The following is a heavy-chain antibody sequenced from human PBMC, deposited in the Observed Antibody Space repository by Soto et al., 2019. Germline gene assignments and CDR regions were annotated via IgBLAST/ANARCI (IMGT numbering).Heavy chain of an antibody. V-gene: IGHV4-39*01. J-gene: IGHJ6*02. D-gene: IGHD2-8*02. CDR3: VRQVIVLLRGLGHV. CDR2: IDYSGRT. Sequence: SDTLSLTCTVSGGSIRSSSHYWGWIRQPPGKGLEWIGSIDYSGRTYYNPSLKSRVTISVDTSKTQFSLKLSSMTAADTAVYYCVRQVIVLLRGLGHVWGQGTTLTVSS. CDR1: GGSIRSSSHY.